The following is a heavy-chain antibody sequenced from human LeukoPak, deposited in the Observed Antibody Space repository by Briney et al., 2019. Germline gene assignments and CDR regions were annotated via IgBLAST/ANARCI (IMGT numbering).Heavy chain of an antibody. V-gene: IGHV4-39*07. Sequence: SETLSLTCTVSGGSISSSYYYWGWIRQPPGKGLEWIGSIYYSGSTNYNPSLKSRVTISVDASKNQFSLKLSSVTAADTAVYYCARDRGYYGSGSYYHFDYWGQGTLVTVSS. CDR2: IYYSGST. D-gene: IGHD3-10*01. J-gene: IGHJ4*02. CDR3: ARDRGYYGSGSYYHFDY. CDR1: GGSISSSYYY.